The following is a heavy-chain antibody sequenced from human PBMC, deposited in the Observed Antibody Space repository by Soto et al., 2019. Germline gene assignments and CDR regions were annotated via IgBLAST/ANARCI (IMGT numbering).Heavy chain of an antibody. CDR2: MNPSTGNT. Sequence: QVQLVQSGAEVKKPGASVKVSCKASGYTFTSYDIIWVRQATGQGLEWMGWMNPSTGNTDSAEKFQGRLTMTRNSSITTVYMELSSLSFEDRAVNYWARGRIIVAGGFDPWGQGTLVTVSS. CDR3: ARGRIIVAGGFDP. V-gene: IGHV1-8*01. J-gene: IGHJ5*02. D-gene: IGHD6-19*01. CDR1: GYTFTSYD.